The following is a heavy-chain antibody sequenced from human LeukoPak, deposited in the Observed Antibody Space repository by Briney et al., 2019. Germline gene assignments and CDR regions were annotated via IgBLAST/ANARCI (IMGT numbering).Heavy chain of an antibody. CDR3: ARAGRSGGYGNY. D-gene: IGHD1-26*01. CDR2: VSNSGST. CDR1: GGSISGYY. V-gene: IGHV4-59*01. Sequence: SETLSLTCTVSGGSISGYYWSWIRQPPGRGLEWIGYVSNSGSTNYNPSLKSRVTISVDTSKNQFSLKLSSVTAADTAVYYCARAGRSGGYGNYWGQGTLVTVSS. J-gene: IGHJ4*02.